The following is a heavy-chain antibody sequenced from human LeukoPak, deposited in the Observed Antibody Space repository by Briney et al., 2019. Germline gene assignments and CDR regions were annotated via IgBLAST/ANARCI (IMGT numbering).Heavy chain of an antibody. D-gene: IGHD6-19*01. CDR1: GYTFSGYY. CDR2: INPNSGGT. CDR3: ARMRQWQVEYDAFDI. Sequence: ASVKVSCKTSGYTFSGYYMHWVRQAPGQGLEWMGWINPNSGGTKYAQKFQGRVTMTRDTSISTAYMELSRLRSDDTAVYYCARMRQWQVEYDAFDIWGQGTMVTVSS. J-gene: IGHJ3*02. V-gene: IGHV1-2*02.